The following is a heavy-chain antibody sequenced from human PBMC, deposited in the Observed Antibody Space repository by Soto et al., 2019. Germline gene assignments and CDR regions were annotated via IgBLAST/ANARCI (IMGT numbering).Heavy chain of an antibody. J-gene: IGHJ4*02. V-gene: IGHV4-4*02. CDR3: ARGRYDSSGYSFFDY. Sequence: SETLSLTCGVSGGSISSGNWWSWVRQPPGKGLEWIGEIYHSGSPNYNPSLKSRVTISVDKSKSQFSLNLSSVTAADTAVYYCARGRYDSSGYSFFDYWGQGTLVTVSS. CDR1: GGSISSGNW. D-gene: IGHD3-22*01. CDR2: IYHSGSP.